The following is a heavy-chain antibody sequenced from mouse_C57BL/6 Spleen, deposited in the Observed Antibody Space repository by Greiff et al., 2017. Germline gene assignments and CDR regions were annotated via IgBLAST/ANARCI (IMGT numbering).Heavy chain of an antibody. Sequence: QVQLQQPGTELVKPGASVKLSCKASGYTFTSYWMHWVKQRPGQGLEWIGNINPSNGGTNYNEKFKSKATLALDKSSSTAYMQLSSLTSEASAVYYCARKFLGQADYWGQGTTLTVAS. J-gene: IGHJ2*01. D-gene: IGHD3-3*01. CDR1: GYTFTSYW. CDR2: INPSNGGT. CDR3: ARKFLGQADY. V-gene: IGHV1-53*01.